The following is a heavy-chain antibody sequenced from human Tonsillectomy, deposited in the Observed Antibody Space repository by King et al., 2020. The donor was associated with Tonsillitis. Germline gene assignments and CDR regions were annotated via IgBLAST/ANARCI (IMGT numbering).Heavy chain of an antibody. CDR1: GFTFSNSA. CDR3: AKGLGLPVAGRNAFDI. J-gene: IGHJ3*02. CDR2: IYSGGSST. Sequence: VQLVESGGGLVQPGGSLRLSCAASGFTFSNSAMSWVRQAPGKGLEWVSVIYSGGSSTHYADSVKGRFTISRYNSMNTIYLQMTTLRVEDTAVYYCAKGLGLPVAGRNAFDIWGQGTMVTVSS. V-gene: IGHV3-23*03. D-gene: IGHD6-19*01.